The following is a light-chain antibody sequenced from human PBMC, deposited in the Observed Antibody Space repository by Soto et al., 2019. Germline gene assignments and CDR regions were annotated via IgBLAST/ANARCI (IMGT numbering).Light chain of an antibody. CDR3: KQALQTPL. V-gene: IGKV1-39*01. Sequence: DIQMTQSPSSLSASVGDRVTITCRASQTILTYLNWYQQKPGKAPKLLIYAASSLQSGVPSRFSGGGPGTDFTLKISRVEAEDVGVYYCKQALQTPLFGGGTKVDIK. J-gene: IGKJ4*01. CDR1: QTILTY. CDR2: AAS.